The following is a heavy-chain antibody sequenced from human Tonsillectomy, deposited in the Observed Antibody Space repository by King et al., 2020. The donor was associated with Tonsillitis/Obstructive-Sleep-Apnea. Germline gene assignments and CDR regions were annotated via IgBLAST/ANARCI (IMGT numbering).Heavy chain of an antibody. Sequence: VQLQQWGAGLLKPSETLSLTCAVYGGSFSGYYWSWIRQPPGKGLEWIGEINHSGSTNYNPSLKSRVTISVDTSKNQFSLKLSSVTAADTAVYYCARGSVAAAGIARAARLLDYWGQGTLVTVSS. V-gene: IGHV4-34*01. CDR3: ARGSVAAAGIARAARLLDY. J-gene: IGHJ4*02. D-gene: IGHD6-13*01. CDR2: INHSGST. CDR1: GGSFSGYY.